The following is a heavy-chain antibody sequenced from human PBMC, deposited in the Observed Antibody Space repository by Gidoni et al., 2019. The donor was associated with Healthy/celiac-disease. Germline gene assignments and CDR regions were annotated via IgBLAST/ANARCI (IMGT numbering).Heavy chain of an antibody. J-gene: IGHJ4*02. V-gene: IGHV1-69*06. D-gene: IGHD3-22*01. CDR2: IIPIFGTA. CDR3: AGGSSGYYFDY. CDR1: GGTFSSYA. Sequence: QVQLVQSGAEVKKPGSSVTFSCKASGGTFSSYAISWVRQAPGQGLEWMGGIIPIFGTANYAQKVQGRVTITADKSTSTAYMELSSRRSEDTAVYYCAGGSSGYYFDYWGQGTLVTVSS.